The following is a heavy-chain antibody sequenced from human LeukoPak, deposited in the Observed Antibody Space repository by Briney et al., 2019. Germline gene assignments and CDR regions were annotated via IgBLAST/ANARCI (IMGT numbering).Heavy chain of an antibody. D-gene: IGHD3-10*01. CDR2: TYYRSKWYN. CDR3: ARDDETEGRALDY. CDR1: GDSVSSNSAA. Sequence: SQTLSLTCAISGDSVSSNSAAWNWIRQSPSRGLEWLGRTYYRSKWYNDYVISVRSRIAINPDTSKNQFSLQLNSVTPDDTAVYFCARDDETEGRALDYWGQGTLVSVSS. V-gene: IGHV6-1*01. J-gene: IGHJ4*02.